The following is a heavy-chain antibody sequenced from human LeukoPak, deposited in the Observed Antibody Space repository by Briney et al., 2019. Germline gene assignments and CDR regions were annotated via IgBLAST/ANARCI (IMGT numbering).Heavy chain of an antibody. CDR1: GGSFSGYY. Sequence: SETLSLTWAVYGGSFSGYYWSWIRQPPGKGLEWSGEINHSGSTNYNPSLKSRVTISVDTSKNQFSLKLSSVTAADTAVYYCARAGRTLRGKFDYWGQGTLVTVSS. CDR2: INHSGST. J-gene: IGHJ4*02. CDR3: ARAGRTLRGKFDY. V-gene: IGHV4-34*01. D-gene: IGHD3-10*01.